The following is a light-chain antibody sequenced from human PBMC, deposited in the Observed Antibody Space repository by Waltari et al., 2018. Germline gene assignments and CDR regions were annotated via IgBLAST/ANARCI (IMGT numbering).Light chain of an antibody. CDR2: DAS. V-gene: IGKV3-11*01. J-gene: IGKJ2*01. Sequence: EIVLTQSPATLSLSPGETATLSCRTSQGVGTYLAWYQPKPGQAPRLLIYDASNRATGIPARFRGSGSGTDFTLTISSLEAEDFAIYYCQQRSNWTPHTFGQGARLEIK. CDR3: QQRSNWTPHT. CDR1: QGVGTY.